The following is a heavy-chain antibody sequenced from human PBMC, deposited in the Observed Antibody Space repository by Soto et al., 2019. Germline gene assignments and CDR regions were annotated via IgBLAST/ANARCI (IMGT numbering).Heavy chain of an antibody. CDR3: ARVGRGTYSSSRSCYLDNWFDP. J-gene: IGHJ5*02. D-gene: IGHD2-2*01. Sequence: ASVKVSCKTSGYTFTNYFMHWVRQAPGQRPEWMGCINTGNGDTKYSQKLQGRVTMATDTSTTTAYMELRSLRSDDTAMYYCARVGRGTYSSSRSCYLDNWFDPWGQGTLVTVSS. V-gene: IGHV1-3*04. CDR1: GYTFTNYF. CDR2: INTGNGDT.